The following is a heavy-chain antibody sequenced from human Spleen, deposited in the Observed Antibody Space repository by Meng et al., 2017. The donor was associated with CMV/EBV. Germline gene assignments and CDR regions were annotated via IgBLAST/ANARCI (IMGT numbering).Heavy chain of an antibody. V-gene: IGHV1-2*02. Sequence: ASVKVSCKASGYTFTGYYMHWVRQAPGQGLEWMGWINPNSGGTNYAQNFQGRVTMTRDTSISTAYMELSRLRSDDTAVYYCARDREENGYSSSWYYYGMDVWGQGTTVTVSS. CDR1: GYTFTGYY. CDR2: INPNSGGT. CDR3: ARDREENGYSSSWYYYGMDV. D-gene: IGHD6-13*01. J-gene: IGHJ6*02.